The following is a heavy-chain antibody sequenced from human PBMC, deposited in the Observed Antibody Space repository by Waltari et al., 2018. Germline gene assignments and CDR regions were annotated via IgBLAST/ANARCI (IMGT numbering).Heavy chain of an antibody. CDR3: ARDYYGSGSYPYNWFDP. V-gene: IGHV4-59*01. J-gene: IGHJ5*02. CDR1: GGSISSYY. D-gene: IGHD3-10*01. Sequence: QVQLQESGPGLVKPSETLSLTCTVSGGSISSYYWSWIRQPPGKGLEWSVYSDYSGSTNYNPSLKSRVTISVDTSKNQFSLKLSAVTAADTAVYYCARDYYGSGSYPYNWFDPWGQGTLVTVSS. CDR2: SDYSGST.